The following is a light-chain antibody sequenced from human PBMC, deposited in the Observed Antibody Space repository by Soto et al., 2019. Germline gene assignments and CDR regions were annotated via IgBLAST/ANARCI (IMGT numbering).Light chain of an antibody. CDR3: QQYGSSPSFT. CDR2: GTS. CDR1: QSVSSTY. J-gene: IGKJ3*01. V-gene: IGKV3-20*01. Sequence: ETVLTQSPGSLSLSPGERATLSCRASQSVSSTYLAWYQQKPGQAPRLLIYGTSGRTTGIPDRFRGSGSGTDSTLTISRLEPEAFAVYYCQQYGSSPSFTFGPGTKVDIK.